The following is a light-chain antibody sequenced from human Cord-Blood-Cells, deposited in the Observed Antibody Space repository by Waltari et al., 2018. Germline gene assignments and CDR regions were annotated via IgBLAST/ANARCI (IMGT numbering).Light chain of an antibody. CDR2: AAS. J-gene: IGKJ1*01. CDR3: QQYYSYPQT. V-gene: IGKV1-8*01. CDR1: QGISSY. Sequence: AIRMTQSPSSFSASTGDRVTITCRASQGISSYLTWYQQKPGKAPKLLIYAASTLQSGVPSRFSGSVSGTDFSLTISCLQSEDFATYYCQQYYSYPQTFGQGPKVEIK.